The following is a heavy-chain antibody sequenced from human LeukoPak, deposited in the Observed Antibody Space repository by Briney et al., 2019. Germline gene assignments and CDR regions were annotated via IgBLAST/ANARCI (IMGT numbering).Heavy chain of an antibody. D-gene: IGHD2/OR15-2a*01. V-gene: IGHV1-69*05. Sequence: SVKVSCKASGGTFSSYAIGWVRQAPGQGLEWMGRIIPIFGTANYAQKFQGRVTITTDESTSTAYMELSSLRSEDTAVYYCARLPKNKNWFDPWGQGTLVTVSS. CDR2: IIPIFGTA. CDR1: GGTFSSYA. CDR3: ARLPKNKNWFDP. J-gene: IGHJ5*02.